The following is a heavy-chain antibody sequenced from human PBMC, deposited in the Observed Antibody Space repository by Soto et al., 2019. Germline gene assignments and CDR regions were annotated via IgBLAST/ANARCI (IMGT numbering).Heavy chain of an antibody. V-gene: IGHV3-30-3*01. CDR3: ARDPLWGTAMVLWYFDL. D-gene: IGHD5-18*01. J-gene: IGHJ2*01. Sequence: PGGSLRLSCAASGFTFSSYAMHWVRQAPGKGLEWVAVISYDGSNKYYADPVKGRFTISRDNSKNTLYLQMNSLRAEDTAVYYCARDPLWGTAMVLWYFDLGGRGTLVTVSS. CDR2: ISYDGSNK. CDR1: GFTFSSYA.